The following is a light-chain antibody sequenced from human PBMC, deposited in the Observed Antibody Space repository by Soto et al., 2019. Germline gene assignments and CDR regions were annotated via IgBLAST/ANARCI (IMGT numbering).Light chain of an antibody. CDR1: SSDVGGYNY. CDR2: DVR. Sequence: QSVLTQPRSVSGSPGQSVTISCTGTSSDVGGYNYVSWYQQHPGKAPKLMIYDVRKRPSGVPDRFSGSKSGNTASLTISGLQAEDEADYYCCSYAGSYTGVFGTGTKVTVL. J-gene: IGLJ1*01. V-gene: IGLV2-11*01. CDR3: CSYAGSYTGV.